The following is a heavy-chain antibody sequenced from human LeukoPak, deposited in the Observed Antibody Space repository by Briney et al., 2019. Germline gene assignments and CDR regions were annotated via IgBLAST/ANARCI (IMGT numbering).Heavy chain of an antibody. Sequence: ASVKVSCKASGGTFSSYAISWVRQAPGQGLEWMGWISAYNGNTNYAQKLQGRVTMTTDTSTSTAYMELRSLRSDDTAVYYCARDEDTAAAGNFDYWGQGTLVTVSS. V-gene: IGHV1-18*01. D-gene: IGHD6-13*01. CDR2: ISAYNGNT. CDR3: ARDEDTAAAGNFDY. J-gene: IGHJ4*02. CDR1: GGTFSSYA.